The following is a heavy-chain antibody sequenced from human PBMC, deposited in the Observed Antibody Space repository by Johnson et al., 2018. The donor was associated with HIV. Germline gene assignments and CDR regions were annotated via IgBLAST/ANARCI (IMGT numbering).Heavy chain of an antibody. Sequence: QVQLVEAGGGVVQPGRSLRLSCAASGFTFSSYGMYWVRQAPGKGLEWVAAISYDGSNRYYADSVKGRFTISRDNSKNTLYLQMNSLRAEDTAVYYCAREGGGYDGKGAFDIWGQGTMVTVSS. V-gene: IGHV3-30*03. CDR1: GFTFSSYG. J-gene: IGHJ3*02. CDR3: AREGGGYDGKGAFDI. CDR2: ISYDGSNR. D-gene: IGHD5-12*01.